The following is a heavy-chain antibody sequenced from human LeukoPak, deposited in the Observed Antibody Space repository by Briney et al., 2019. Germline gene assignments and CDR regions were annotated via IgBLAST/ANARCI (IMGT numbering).Heavy chain of an antibody. J-gene: IGHJ4*02. CDR1: GFTFSSYG. V-gene: IGHV3-30*03. D-gene: IGHD2-15*01. Sequence: GGSLRLSCAASGFTFSSYGMHWVRQAPGKGLEWVAVISYDGSNKYYADSVKGRFTISRDNSKNTLYLQMNSLRAEDTAVYYCAREWKWWELLRDLDYWGQGTLVTVSS. CDR2: ISYDGSNK. CDR3: AREWKWWELLRDLDY.